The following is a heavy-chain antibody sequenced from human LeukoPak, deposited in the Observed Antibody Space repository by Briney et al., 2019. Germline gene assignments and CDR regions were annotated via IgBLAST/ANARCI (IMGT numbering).Heavy chain of an antibody. J-gene: IGHJ5*02. CDR2: IRSSSSYI. CDR1: GFTFSSYS. CDR3: ARGYSSRNGFDP. V-gene: IGHV3-21*01. D-gene: IGHD5-18*01. Sequence: GGSLRPSCVASGFTFSSYSMNWVRQAPGKGLEWVSSIRSSSSYIYYADSVKGRFTISRDNAKNSLYLQMNSLRAEDTAVYYCARGYSSRNGFDPWGQGTLVTVSS.